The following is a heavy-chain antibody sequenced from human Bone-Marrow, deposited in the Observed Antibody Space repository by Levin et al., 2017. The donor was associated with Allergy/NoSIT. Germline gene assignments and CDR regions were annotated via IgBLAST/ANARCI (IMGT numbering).Heavy chain of an antibody. CDR3: ARSRQNWGSLDL. Sequence: GGSLRLSCTASGFTFGDYPMSWVRQAPGRGLEWVGLIRSQSYGAAPEYAASVKGRFTISRDDSRSVAFLQMSGLETEDTAVYYCARSRQNWGSLDLWGQGTPVTVSS. V-gene: IGHV3-49*04. J-gene: IGHJ1*01. CDR2: IRSQSYGAAP. CDR1: GFTFGDYP. D-gene: IGHD7-27*01.